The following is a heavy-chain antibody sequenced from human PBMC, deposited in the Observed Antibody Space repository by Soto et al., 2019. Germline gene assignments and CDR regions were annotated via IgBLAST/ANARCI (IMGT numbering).Heavy chain of an antibody. CDR2: IYYSGST. J-gene: IGHJ5*02. CDR1: GGSISSSSYY. V-gene: IGHV4-39*01. D-gene: IGHD3-10*01. Sequence: SSETLSLTCTVSGGSISSSSYYWGWIRQPPGKGLEWIGSIYYSGSTYYNPSLKSRVTISVDTSKNQFSLKLSSVTAADTAVYYCARLSGLLWFGELRGWFDPWGQGTLVTVSS. CDR3: ARLSGLLWFGELRGWFDP.